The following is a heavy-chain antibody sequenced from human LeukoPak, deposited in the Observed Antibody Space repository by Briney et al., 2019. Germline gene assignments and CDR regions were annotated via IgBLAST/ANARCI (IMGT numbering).Heavy chain of an antibody. J-gene: IGHJ5*02. V-gene: IGHV4-39*01. CDR1: GGSISSTTDY. Sequence: SETLSLTCTVSGGSISSTTDYWGWIRQPPGKGLEWIGSIFYSATTYYNPSLKSRVTISVDTSKNQFSLKLTSVTAADTAVYYCARHVNTTTGAPIGWFDPWGQGTLVTVSS. CDR3: ARHVNTTTGAPIGWFDP. CDR2: IFYSATT. D-gene: IGHD1-26*01.